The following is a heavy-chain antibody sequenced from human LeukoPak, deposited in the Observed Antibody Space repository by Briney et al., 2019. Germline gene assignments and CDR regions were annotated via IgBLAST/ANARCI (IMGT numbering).Heavy chain of an antibody. D-gene: IGHD3-9*01. CDR1: GFTFSDYY. V-gene: IGHV3-11*03. CDR3: ARTDWSDAVDI. Sequence: GGSLRLSCAASGFTFSDYYMNWIRQAPGKGLEWVSYISGTSSYTNYAASVKGRFTISRDNARHSVSLQMNSLRAEDTAVYYCARTDWSDAVDIWGQGTMVTVSS. J-gene: IGHJ3*02. CDR2: ISGTSSYT.